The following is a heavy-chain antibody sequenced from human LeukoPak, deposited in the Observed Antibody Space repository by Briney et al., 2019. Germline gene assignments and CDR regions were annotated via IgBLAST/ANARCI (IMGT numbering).Heavy chain of an antibody. V-gene: IGHV3-11*01. J-gene: IGHJ6*02. CDR1: RFTFSDYY. CDR2: ISSSGSTI. CDR3: ARDRRTVTTWDGMDV. Sequence: PGGSLRLSCAASRFTFSDYYMSWIRQAPGKGLEWVSYISSSGSTIYYADSVKGRFTISRDNAKNSLYLQMNSLRAEDTAVYYCARDRRTVTTWDGMDVWGQGTTVTVSS. D-gene: IGHD4-17*01.